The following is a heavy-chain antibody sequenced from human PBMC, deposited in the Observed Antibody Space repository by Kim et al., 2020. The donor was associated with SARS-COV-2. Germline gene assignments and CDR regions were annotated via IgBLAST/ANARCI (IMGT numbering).Heavy chain of an antibody. J-gene: IGHJ6*03. D-gene: IGHD2-15*01. CDR3: ARGCCNCMHV. V-gene: IGHV4-34*01. Sequence: SETLSLTCAVYGGSFSGYYWCWIRKPPGKGLEWVGEINHSGSTNYNPSLKHQVTISVDTSRNQFSLKLSFVTAAATAVYYCARGCCNCMHVWGVGTTVAVSS. CDR2: INHSGST. CDR1: GGSFSGYY.